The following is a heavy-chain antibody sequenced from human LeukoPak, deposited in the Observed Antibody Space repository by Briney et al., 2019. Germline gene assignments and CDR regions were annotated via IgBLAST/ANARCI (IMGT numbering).Heavy chain of an antibody. CDR1: GFTVSSNY. Sequence: GGSLRLSCAASGFTVSSNYMSWVRQAPGKGLEWVSVIYSGGSTYYADSVKGRSTISRDNSKNTLYLQMNSLRSEDTAVYYCARDASGRLGEPNYFDYWGQGTLVTVSS. V-gene: IGHV3-53*05. J-gene: IGHJ4*02. CDR2: IYSGGST. CDR3: ARDASGRLGEPNYFDY. D-gene: IGHD3-16*01.